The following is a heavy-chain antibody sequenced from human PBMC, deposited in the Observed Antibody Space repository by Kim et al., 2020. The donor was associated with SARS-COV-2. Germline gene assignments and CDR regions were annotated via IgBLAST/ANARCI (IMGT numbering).Heavy chain of an antibody. Sequence: YYADSVKGRFTISRDNSKNSLYLQMNSLRTEDTALYYCAKDPNSSSFPDYWGQGTLVTVSS. J-gene: IGHJ4*02. V-gene: IGHV3-43*01. D-gene: IGHD6-6*01. CDR3: AKDPNSSSFPDY.